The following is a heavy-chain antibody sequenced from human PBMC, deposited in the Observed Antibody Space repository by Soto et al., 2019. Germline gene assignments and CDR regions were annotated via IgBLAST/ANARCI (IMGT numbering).Heavy chain of an antibody. CDR2: IYYSGSN. V-gene: IGHV4-39*07. CDR3: TGAYYDINGYILEP. D-gene: IGHD3-22*01. CDR1: GFTISSNTYN. J-gene: IGHJ5*02. Sequence: PSETLTLTCTASGFTISSNTYNWGWNPQPPGKGLEWIGSIYYSGSNYYNPSLESRVTISVYTSKNQFSLSLSSVIAADTDVYYCTGAYYDINGYILEPWGQGTSVTGSS.